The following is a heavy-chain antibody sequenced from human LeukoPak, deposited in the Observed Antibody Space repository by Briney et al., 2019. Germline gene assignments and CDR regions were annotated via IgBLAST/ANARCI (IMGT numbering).Heavy chain of an antibody. D-gene: IGHD3-9*01. Sequence: GGSLRLSCAASGFTFSSYEMNWVRQAPGKGLEWVSYISSSGSTIYYADSVKGRFTISRDNAKNSLYLQMNSLRAEDTAVYYCARGEAYYDILTGSPPPEEEDAFDIWGQGTMVTVSS. CDR3: ARGEAYYDILTGSPPPEEEDAFDI. J-gene: IGHJ3*02. V-gene: IGHV3-48*03. CDR2: ISSSGSTI. CDR1: GFTFSSYE.